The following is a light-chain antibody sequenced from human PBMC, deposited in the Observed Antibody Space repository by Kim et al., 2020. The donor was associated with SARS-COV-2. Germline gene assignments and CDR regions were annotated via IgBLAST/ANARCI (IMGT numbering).Light chain of an antibody. CDR1: SNNIGSYNY. CDR2: DVN. Sequence: GQSLSNTCTETSNNIGSYNYVTWHQQRPGKAPKRRVYDVNKRPSWISSRFSGSKSGSTASLTISGLQAEDEADYYCSSFTTRSTLVFGGGTQLTVL. V-gene: IGLV2-14*03. J-gene: IGLJ3*02. CDR3: SSFTTRSTLV.